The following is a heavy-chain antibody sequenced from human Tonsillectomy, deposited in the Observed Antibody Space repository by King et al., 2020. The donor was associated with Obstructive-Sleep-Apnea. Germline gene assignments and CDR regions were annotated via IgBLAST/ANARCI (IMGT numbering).Heavy chain of an antibody. Sequence: QLQESGPGLVKPSQTLSLTCTVSGGSIRSGAYYWNWIRQPPGKGLEWIVYIFYVGSTYYNPSLNSRVTLSVDTSKNQFSLKLSSVTAADTAVYYCARDVGYGSGTYYDFWGQGTLVTV. CDR1: GGSIRSGAYY. D-gene: IGHD3-10*01. V-gene: IGHV4-30-4*01. CDR3: ARDVGYGSGTYYDF. J-gene: IGHJ4*02. CDR2: IFYVGST.